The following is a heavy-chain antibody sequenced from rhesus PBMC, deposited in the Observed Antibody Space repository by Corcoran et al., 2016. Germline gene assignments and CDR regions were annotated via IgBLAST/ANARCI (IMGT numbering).Heavy chain of an antibody. J-gene: IGHJ2*01. CDR3: ASSDWGDYADWYFDL. Sequence: QVQLVQSGAEVKKPGSSVKVSCKASGYTFTDYYMHWVRQAPRQGLEWIGWINPYKGNTKYAQKFQGRVTMTRDTSTSTAYMELSSLRSEDTAVYYCASSDWGDYADWYFDLWGPGTPITISS. V-gene: IGHV1S2*01. D-gene: IGHD3-34*01. CDR1: GYTFTDYY. CDR2: INPYKGNT.